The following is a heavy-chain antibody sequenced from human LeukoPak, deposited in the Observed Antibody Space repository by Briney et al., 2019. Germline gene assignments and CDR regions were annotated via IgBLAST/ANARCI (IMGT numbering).Heavy chain of an antibody. V-gene: IGHV3-48*01. Sequence: GGSLRLSCAASGFTFSSYSMNWVRQAPGKGLEWVSFISSGSSTIYYADSVKGRFTISTDNAKNSLYLQMNSLRAEDTAVYYCASNIVVTPDSRDYWGQGTLVTVSS. D-gene: IGHD5-12*01. CDR3: ASNIVVTPDSRDY. J-gene: IGHJ4*02. CDR2: ISSGSSTI. CDR1: GFTFSSYS.